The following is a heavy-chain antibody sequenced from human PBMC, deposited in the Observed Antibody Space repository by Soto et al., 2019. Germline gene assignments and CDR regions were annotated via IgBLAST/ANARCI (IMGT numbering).Heavy chain of an antibody. CDR2: INQDVIQK. J-gene: IGHJ4*02. D-gene: IGHD3-22*01. CDR1: VFTFSGYW. Sequence: GTLRLACAAYVFTFSGYWMTWVRQAPGKGLEWVANINQDVIQKLYVDSVMGRFTISRDDAKNSVYLQMNNLRADDTAVYYCAKIGYNDWDFDYWGQGTLVTVSS. CDR3: AKIGYNDWDFDY. V-gene: IGHV3-7*01.